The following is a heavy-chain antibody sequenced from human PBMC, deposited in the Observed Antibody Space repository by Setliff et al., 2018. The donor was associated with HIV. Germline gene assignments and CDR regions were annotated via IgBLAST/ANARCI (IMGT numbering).Heavy chain of an antibody. CDR2: INPRGGST. Sequence: ASVKVSCKASAYTFTSYYMHWVRQAPGQGLEWMGIINPRGGSTTYAQKLQGRVTMTRDTSTSTVYMELSSLRAEDTAVYYCTKNLYSSRWSPLDYWGQGTLVTVSS. D-gene: IGHD6-13*01. CDR1: AYTFTSYY. J-gene: IGHJ4*02. V-gene: IGHV1-46*01. CDR3: TKNLYSSRWSPLDY.